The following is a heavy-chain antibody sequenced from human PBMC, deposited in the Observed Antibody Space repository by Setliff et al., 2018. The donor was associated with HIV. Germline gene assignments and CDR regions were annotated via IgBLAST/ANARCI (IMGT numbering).Heavy chain of an antibody. J-gene: IGHJ6*02. Sequence: ASVKVSCKASGYTFTTYGVNWVRQAPGQGLEWMGWINSYNGNTKFAQKFQGRVTMTTDTSTTTAFMELRSLKANDTGIYYCSRSGVPPYYYYGMDVWGQGTTVTVSS. CDR3: SRSGVPPYYYYGMDV. V-gene: IGHV1-18*04. CDR1: GYTFTTYG. D-gene: IGHD3-10*01. CDR2: INSYNGNT.